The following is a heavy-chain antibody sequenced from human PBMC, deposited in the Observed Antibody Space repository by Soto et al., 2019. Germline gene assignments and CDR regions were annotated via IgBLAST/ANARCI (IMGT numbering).Heavy chain of an antibody. Sequence: AAAEFNFSNYAMRWVRKTPGKGLEWVSAISGSGGSTYYADSVKGRFTISRDNSKNTLYLQMNSLRAEDTAVYYCAKSYSSGWYGYFDYWGQGTLVTVSS. V-gene: IGHV3-23*01. J-gene: IGHJ4*02. CDR3: AKSYSSGWYGYFDY. D-gene: IGHD6-19*01. CDR1: EFNFSNYA. CDR2: ISGSGGST.